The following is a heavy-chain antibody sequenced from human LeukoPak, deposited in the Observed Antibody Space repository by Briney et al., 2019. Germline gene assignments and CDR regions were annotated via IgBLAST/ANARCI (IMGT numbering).Heavy chain of an antibody. CDR2: IYYSGST. J-gene: IGHJ4*02. V-gene: IGHV4-39*01. CDR1: GGSISSSSYY. Sequence: SETLSLTCTVSGGSISSSSYYWGWIRQPPGKGLEWIGSIYYSGSTYYNPSLKSRVTISVDTSKNQFSLKLSSVTAADTAVYYCARHSGGRYYYDSSGLDYWSQGTLVTVSS. CDR3: ARHSGGRYYYDSSGLDY. D-gene: IGHD3-22*01.